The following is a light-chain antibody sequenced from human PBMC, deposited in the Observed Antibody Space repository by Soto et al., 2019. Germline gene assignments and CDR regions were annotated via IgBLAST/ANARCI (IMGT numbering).Light chain of an antibody. CDR1: SGHSSYD. J-gene: IGLJ2*01. CDR3: QTWGTGYVV. V-gene: IGLV4-69*01. Sequence: QLVLTQSPSASASLGASVKLTCTLSSGHSSYDIAWHQQQPDKGPRFLMTVNSGGSHNKGDGIPDRFSGSSSGAERYLTISSLQSEDEDDYYCQTWGTGYVVFGGGTKLTVL. CDR2: VNSGGSH.